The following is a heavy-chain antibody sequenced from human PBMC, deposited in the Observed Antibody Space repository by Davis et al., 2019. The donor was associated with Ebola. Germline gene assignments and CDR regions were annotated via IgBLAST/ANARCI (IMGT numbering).Heavy chain of an antibody. CDR3: ASPKGGNYDILTGYAGWFDP. CDR2: IIPIFGTA. V-gene: IGHV1-69*13. D-gene: IGHD3-9*01. Sequence: SVKVSCKASGGTFSSYAISWVRQAPGQGLEWMGGIIPIFGTANYAQKFQGRVTITADESTSTAYMELSSLRSEDTAVYYCASPKGGNYDILTGYAGWFDPWGQGTLVTVSS. CDR1: GGTFSSYA. J-gene: IGHJ5*02.